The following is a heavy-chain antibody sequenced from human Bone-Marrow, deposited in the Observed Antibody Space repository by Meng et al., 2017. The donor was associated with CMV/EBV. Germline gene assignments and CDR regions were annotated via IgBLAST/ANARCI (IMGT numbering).Heavy chain of an antibody. CDR2: INHSGST. V-gene: IGHV4-34*01. J-gene: IGHJ3*02. CDR3: ARGGYCSSTSCYTAAFDI. D-gene: IGHD2-2*02. Sequence: GSLRLSCAVYGGSFSGYYWSWIRQPPGKGLEWIGEINHSGSTNYNPSLKSRVTISVDTSKNQFSLKLSSVTAADTAVYYCARGGYCSSTSCYTAAFDIWGQGTMVTGSS. CDR1: GGSFSGYY.